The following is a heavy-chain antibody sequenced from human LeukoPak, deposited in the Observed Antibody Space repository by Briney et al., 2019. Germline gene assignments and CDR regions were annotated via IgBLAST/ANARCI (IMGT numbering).Heavy chain of an antibody. D-gene: IGHD2-15*01. V-gene: IGHV3-30*02. Sequence: GGSLRLSCAASGFTFSSYSMNWVRQAPGKGLEWVAFIRHDGSNEYYADSVKGRFTISRDNSKNTLYLQMNSLRAEDTAVYYCAKKPGGGYCSGGSCYYFDYWGQGTLVTVSS. J-gene: IGHJ4*02. CDR3: AKKPGGGYCSGGSCYYFDY. CDR1: GFTFSSYS. CDR2: IRHDGSNE.